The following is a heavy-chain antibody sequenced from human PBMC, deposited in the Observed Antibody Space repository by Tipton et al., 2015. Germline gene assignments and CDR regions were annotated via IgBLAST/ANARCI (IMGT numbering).Heavy chain of an antibody. CDR2: INPNSGGT. CDR3: ASPAYYGSGDDWFDP. D-gene: IGHD3-10*01. CDR1: GYTFTGYY. V-gene: IGHV1-2*02. J-gene: IGHJ5*02. Sequence: QLVQSGPKVKKPGASVKVSCKASGYTFTGYYMHWVRQAPGQGLEWMGWINPNSGGTNYTQKFQGRVTMTRDTSISTAYMELSRLRSDDTAVYYCASPAYYGSGDDWFDPWGQGTLVTVSS.